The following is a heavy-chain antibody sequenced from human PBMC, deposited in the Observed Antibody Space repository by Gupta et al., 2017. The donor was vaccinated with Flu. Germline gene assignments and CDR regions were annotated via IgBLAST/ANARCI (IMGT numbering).Heavy chain of an antibody. CDR2: ISATSSHI. CDR3: ARTFSGLDY. CDR1: GFSFSAYS. Sequence: EVQLVESGGGLVRPGGSLTLSCAASGFSFSAYSMNWVRQAPGKGLEWVSFISATSSHIYYTNSVRGRFTISRDNAKNSLYLQMTSLGAEDTAVYFCARTFSGLDYWGQGALGTVSS. J-gene: IGHJ4*02. D-gene: IGHD2/OR15-2a*01. V-gene: IGHV3-21*06.